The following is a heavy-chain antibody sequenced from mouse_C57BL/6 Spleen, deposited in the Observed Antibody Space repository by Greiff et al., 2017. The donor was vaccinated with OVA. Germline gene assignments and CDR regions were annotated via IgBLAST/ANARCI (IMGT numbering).Heavy chain of an antibody. Sequence: EVQLQESGPGLVKPSQSLSLTCSVTGYSITSGYYWNWIRQFPGNKLEWMGYISYDGSNNYNPSLKNRISITRDTSKNQFFLKLNSVTTEDTATYYCARGTGTWFDYWGQGTTLTVSS. CDR2: ISYDGSN. CDR1: GYSITSGYY. CDR3: ARGTGTWFDY. V-gene: IGHV3-6*01. J-gene: IGHJ2*01. D-gene: IGHD4-1*01.